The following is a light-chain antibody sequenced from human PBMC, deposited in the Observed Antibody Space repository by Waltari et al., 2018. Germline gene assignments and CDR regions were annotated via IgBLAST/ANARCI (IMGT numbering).Light chain of an antibody. CDR1: SSDVGGYNY. Sequence: QSALTQPASVSGSPGQSITISCTGTSSDVGGYNYVSWYQQHPDKAPKLMLYDVSNRPSGVSNRFSGSQSGDTASLTISGLQAEDEADYYCSSYISSSTLELFGGGTSLTVL. CDR3: SSYISSSTLEL. V-gene: IGLV2-14*03. CDR2: DVS. J-gene: IGLJ2*01.